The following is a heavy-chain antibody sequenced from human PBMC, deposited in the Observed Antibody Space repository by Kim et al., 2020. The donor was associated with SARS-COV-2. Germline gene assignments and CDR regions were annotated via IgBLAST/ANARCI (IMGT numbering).Heavy chain of an antibody. CDR1: GFTFSSYA. V-gene: IGHV3-23*01. CDR3: AKGLMVRGVIPNWFDP. D-gene: IGHD3-10*01. CDR2: ISGSGGST. J-gene: IGHJ5*02. Sequence: GGSLRLSCAASGFTFSSYAMSWVRQAPGKGLEWVSAISGSGGSTYYADSVKGRFTISRDNSKNTLYLQMNSLRAEDTAVYYCAKGLMVRGVIPNWFDPWGQGTLVTVSS.